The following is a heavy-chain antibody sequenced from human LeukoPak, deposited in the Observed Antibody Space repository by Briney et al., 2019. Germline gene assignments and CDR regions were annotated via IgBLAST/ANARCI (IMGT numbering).Heavy chain of an antibody. CDR2: ISSSSSTI. J-gene: IGHJ4*02. V-gene: IGHV3-48*02. D-gene: IGHD5-18*01. Sequence: GGSLRLSCAASGFTFSSYSMNWVRQAPGKGLEWVSYISSSSSTIYYADSVKGRFTISRDNAKNSLYLQMNSLRDEDTAVYYCARDGEINWTLENSYSDYWGQGTLVTVSS. CDR3: ARDGEINWTLENSYSDY. CDR1: GFTFSSYS.